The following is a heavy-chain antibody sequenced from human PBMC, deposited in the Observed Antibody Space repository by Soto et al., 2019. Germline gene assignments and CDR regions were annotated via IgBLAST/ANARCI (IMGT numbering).Heavy chain of an antibody. CDR2: ISAYHCNT. CDR1: GYTFTSYG. D-gene: IGHD3-22*01. V-gene: IGHV1-18*01. CDR3: ARDPSSVNLDY. Sequence: QVQLVPSGAEVKKPGASVEVSCKASGYTFTSYGINWVRKAPGQGLEWMGWISAYHCNTNYAQKLQGRATMTTDTSTSTAYMELRSLRSDDTAVYYCARDPSSVNLDYWGQGTLVTVSS. J-gene: IGHJ4*02.